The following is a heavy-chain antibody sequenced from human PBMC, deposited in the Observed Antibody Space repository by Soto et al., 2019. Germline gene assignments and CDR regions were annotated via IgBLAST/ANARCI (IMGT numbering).Heavy chain of an antibody. J-gene: IGHJ3*02. D-gene: IGHD3-3*01. Sequence: ASVKVSCKASGYTFTGYYMHWVRQAPGQGLEWMGWINPNSGGTNYAQKFQGWVTMTRDTSISTAYMELSRLRSDDTAVYYCARGMGGHVLQFLDDAFDIWGQGTMVTVSS. CDR2: INPNSGGT. V-gene: IGHV1-2*04. CDR1: GYTFTGYY. CDR3: ARGMGGHVLQFLDDAFDI.